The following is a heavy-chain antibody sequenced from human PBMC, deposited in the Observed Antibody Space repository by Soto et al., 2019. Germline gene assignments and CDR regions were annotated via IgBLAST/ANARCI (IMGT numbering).Heavy chain of an antibody. CDR3: ARDSDYYDSSGFPY. D-gene: IGHD3-22*01. J-gene: IGHJ4*02. CDR2: ISYDGSNK. CDR1: GFTFSSYA. V-gene: IGHV3-30-3*01. Sequence: GGSLRLSCAASGFTFSSYAMHWFRQAPGKGLEWVAVISYDGSNKYYADSVKGRFTISRDNSKNTLYLQMNSLRAEDTAVYYCARDSDYYDSSGFPYWGQGTLVTVSS.